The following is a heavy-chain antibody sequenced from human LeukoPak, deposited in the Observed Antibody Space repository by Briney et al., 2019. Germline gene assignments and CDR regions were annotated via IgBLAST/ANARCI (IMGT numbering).Heavy chain of an antibody. D-gene: IGHD2-15*01. Sequence: GGSLRLSCAASGVTFSNYAMHWVRQAPGKGLEYVSAVGGEGTTTYYADSVKGRFTISRDNSRNTLDLQMGSLRDEDTAVYYCARRDSYSLDYWGQGTLVTVSS. CDR2: VGGEGTTT. V-gene: IGHV3-64*02. J-gene: IGHJ4*02. CDR3: ARRDSYSLDY. CDR1: GVTFSNYA.